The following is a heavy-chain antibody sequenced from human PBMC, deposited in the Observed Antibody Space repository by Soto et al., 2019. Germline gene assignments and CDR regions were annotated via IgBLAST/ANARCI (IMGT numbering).Heavy chain of an antibody. CDR2: IIPIFGTA. J-gene: IGHJ6*02. CDR1: GGTFSSYA. CDR3: ARVGPTLVRITIFGVVTHMDV. Sequence: SVKVSCKASGGTFSSYAISWVRQAPGQGLEWMGGIIPIFGTANYAQKFQGRVTITADESTSTAYMELSSLRSEDTAVYYCARVGPTLVRITIFGVVTHMDVWGQGTTGTVSS. D-gene: IGHD3-3*01. V-gene: IGHV1-69*13.